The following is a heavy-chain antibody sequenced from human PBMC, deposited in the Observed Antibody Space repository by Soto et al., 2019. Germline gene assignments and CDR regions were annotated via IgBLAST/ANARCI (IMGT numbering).Heavy chain of an antibody. Sequence: ETLSLTCAVSGDSISSSFWWSWVRQPPGKGLEWIGEIYHTESTVYNPSLKSRVTISVDKSKNQFSLNLDSVTAADTAVYYCARYDFGTFDYWGRGILVTVSS. CDR3: ARYDFGTFDY. J-gene: IGHJ4*02. D-gene: IGHD4-17*01. CDR1: GDSISSSFW. CDR2: IYHTEST. V-gene: IGHV4-4*02.